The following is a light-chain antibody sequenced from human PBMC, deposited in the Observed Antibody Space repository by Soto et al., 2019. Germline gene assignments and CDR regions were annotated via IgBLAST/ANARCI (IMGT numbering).Light chain of an antibody. CDR2: DVS. CDR3: CSYTTSNTRQIV. CDR1: SSDVGGYNY. V-gene: IGLV2-14*03. J-gene: IGLJ1*01. Sequence: QSVLTQPASVSGSPGQSITISCTGTSSDVGGYNYVSWYQQHPGKAPKFMIYDVSSRPSGVSNRFSGSKSGNTASLTISGLQAEDEADYYCCSYTTSNTRQIVFGTGIKLTVL.